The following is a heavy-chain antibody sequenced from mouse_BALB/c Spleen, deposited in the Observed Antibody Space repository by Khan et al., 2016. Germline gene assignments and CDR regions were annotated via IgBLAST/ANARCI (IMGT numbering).Heavy chain of an antibody. J-gene: IGHJ4*01. Sequence: VRLQQSGPSLVKPSQTLSLTCSVTGDSITSGYWNWIRKFPGNKLEYMGYISYSGSTYYNPSLKSRISITRDTSKNQYYLQLNSVTTEDTATYYCARWGYGSSYGYAMDYWGQGTSVTVSS. CDR2: ISYSGST. D-gene: IGHD1-1*01. CDR3: ARWGYGSSYGYAMDY. V-gene: IGHV3-8*02. CDR1: GDSITSGY.